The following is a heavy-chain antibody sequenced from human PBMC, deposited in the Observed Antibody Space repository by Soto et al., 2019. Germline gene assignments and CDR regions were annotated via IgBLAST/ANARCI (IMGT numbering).Heavy chain of an antibody. D-gene: IGHD2-15*01. CDR1: GGSISSGGYY. Sequence: PSETLSLTCTVSGGSISSGGYYWSWIRQHPGKGLEWIGYIYYSGSTYYNPSLKSRVTISVDTSKNQFSLKLSSVTAADTAVYYCARSHYCSGGSCYFLGPYGMDVWGQGTTVTSP. CDR2: IYYSGST. V-gene: IGHV4-31*03. CDR3: ARSHYCSGGSCYFLGPYGMDV. J-gene: IGHJ6*02.